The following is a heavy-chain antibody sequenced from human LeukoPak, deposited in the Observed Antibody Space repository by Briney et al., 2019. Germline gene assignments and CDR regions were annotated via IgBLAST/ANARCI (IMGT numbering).Heavy chain of an antibody. CDR3: ARQCREDCNNPTWYTWGFDP. V-gene: IGHV4-34*01. J-gene: IGHJ5*02. CDR2: INHSGST. D-gene: IGHD2-2*02. Sequence: PSETLSLTCAVYDGSFTGYYWSWIRQPPGKGLEWIGEINHSGSTTYNPSLKSRITISVNTSKNQFSLKLSSVTAADAAVNFCARQCREDCNNPTWYTWGFDPWGQGTLVTVSS. CDR1: DGSFTGYY.